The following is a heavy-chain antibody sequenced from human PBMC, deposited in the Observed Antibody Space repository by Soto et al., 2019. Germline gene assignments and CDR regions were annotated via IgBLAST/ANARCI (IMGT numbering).Heavy chain of an antibody. V-gene: IGHV4-59*08. J-gene: IGHJ6*02. CDR1: GGSITNYY. D-gene: IGHD3-10*01. CDR2: IQYNGDS. Sequence: QVQLQESGPGLVKPSETLSLTCTVSGGSITNYYCSWFRQPPGKGLEWIGYIQYNGDSAYNLSLQRRVTMSMDTSKTQFSLMLESVTATDTAEYYCASHGFGSLHGLVDVWGQGTTVIVSS. CDR3: ASHGFGSLHGLVDV.